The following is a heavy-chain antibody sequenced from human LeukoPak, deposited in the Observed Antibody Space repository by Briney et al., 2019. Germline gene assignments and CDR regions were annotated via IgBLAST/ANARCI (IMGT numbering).Heavy chain of an antibody. CDR2: IYYSGST. J-gene: IGHJ1*01. CDR1: GGSISSSSYY. CDR3: ARGRSAYFQH. V-gene: IGHV4-39*01. Sequence: SETLSLTCTVSGGSISSSSYYWGWIRQPPGKGLEWTGSIYYSGSTYYNPSLKTRVTMSVDTSKNQFSLKLSSVTAADTAVYYCARGRSAYFQHWGQGTLVTVSS.